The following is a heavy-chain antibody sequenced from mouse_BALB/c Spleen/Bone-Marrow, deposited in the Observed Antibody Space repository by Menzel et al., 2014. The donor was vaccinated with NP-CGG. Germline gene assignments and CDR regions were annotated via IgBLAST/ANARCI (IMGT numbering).Heavy chain of an antibody. J-gene: IGHJ3*01. D-gene: IGHD1-1*02. Sequence: QVQLQQSGTDLVRPGASVKLSCKASGYTFTSYWINWVKQRPGQGLEWIGNIYPSDSYTNYNQKFKDKATLTVDKSSSTAYMHLSSPTSEDSAVYYCTRDDGGVAYWGQGTLVTVSA. CDR3: TRDDGGVAY. V-gene: IGHV1-69*02. CDR1: GYTFTSYW. CDR2: IYPSDSYT.